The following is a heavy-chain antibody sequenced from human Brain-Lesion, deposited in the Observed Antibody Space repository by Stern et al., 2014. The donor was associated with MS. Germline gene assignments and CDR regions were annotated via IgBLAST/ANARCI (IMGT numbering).Heavy chain of an antibody. CDR3: ATLSPGAGGNYYRHFDY. D-gene: IGHD1-26*01. Sequence: QLVQSGAEVKKPGASVKVSCKVSGYTLTELSMHWVRQAPRKGLERLGGFHPEDGETIYAQKFQGRVTMTEDTSTDTAYMELSSLRSEDTAVYYCATLSPGAGGNYYRHFDYWGQGTLVTVSS. CDR1: GYTLTELS. V-gene: IGHV1-24*01. CDR2: FHPEDGET. J-gene: IGHJ4*02.